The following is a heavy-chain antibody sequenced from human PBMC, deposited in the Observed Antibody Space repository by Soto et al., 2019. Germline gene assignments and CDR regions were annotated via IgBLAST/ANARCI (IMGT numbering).Heavy chain of an antibody. CDR2: ISAFNGNT. J-gene: IGHJ4*02. CDR1: GSTFRDYG. Sequence: QVQLVQSGAEVKKPGASVKVSCKASGSTFRDYGISWVRQAPGQGLEWMGWISAFNGNTNYTKKFQDRLTVTTDTSTNTAYMELRSLRSDDTAVYYCARDQQWLVPVPLNVDFWGPGTPVIVS. V-gene: IGHV1-18*01. D-gene: IGHD6-19*01. CDR3: ARDQQWLVPVPLNVDF.